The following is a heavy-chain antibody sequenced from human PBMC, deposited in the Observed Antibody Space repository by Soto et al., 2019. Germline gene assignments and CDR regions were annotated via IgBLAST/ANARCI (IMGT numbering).Heavy chain of an antibody. CDR1: GFTFSNYA. CDR2: ISYDGGNK. J-gene: IGHJ4*02. V-gene: IGHV3-30-3*01. CDR3: ATEWRTWGILSYVDV. D-gene: IGHD1-26*01. Sequence: ESGGGVVQPGRSLILSCVVSGFTFSNYAMHWVRQAPGKGLERVAVISYDGGNKYHADSVKGRFTISRDDSKNTLYLQMDNRRVEDTAVYYCATEWRTWGILSYVDVWGQGTLVNFSP.